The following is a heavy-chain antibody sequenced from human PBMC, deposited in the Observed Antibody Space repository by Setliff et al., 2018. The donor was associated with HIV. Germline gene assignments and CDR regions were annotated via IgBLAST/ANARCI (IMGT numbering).Heavy chain of an antibody. CDR2: IYYSGNT. CDR1: GGSISSSTYY. V-gene: IGHV4-39*01. J-gene: IGHJ4*02. Sequence: SETLSLTCTVSGGSISSSTYYWGWIRQPPGKGLEWIGSIYYSGNTYYNPSLKSRVTISVDTSKNQFSLKLSSVTAADTAVYYCARVHCGGDCYWSSFDYWGQGILVTVSS. D-gene: IGHD2-21*02. CDR3: ARVHCGGDCYWSSFDY.